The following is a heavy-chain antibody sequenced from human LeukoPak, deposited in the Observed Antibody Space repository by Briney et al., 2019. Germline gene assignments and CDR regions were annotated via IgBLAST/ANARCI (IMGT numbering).Heavy chain of an antibody. D-gene: IGHD3-16*01. J-gene: IGHJ4*02. CDR1: GFTVSSSY. Sequence: GESLKISCAASGFTVSSSYMSWVRQAPGKGLEWVSIISSAGTTYYADSVKGRFTISRDNSKDTVYLQVNSLRAEDTAVYYCAKDGGFGSFDYWGQGTLVTVSS. CDR3: AKDGGFGSFDY. V-gene: IGHV3-66*01. CDR2: ISSAGTT.